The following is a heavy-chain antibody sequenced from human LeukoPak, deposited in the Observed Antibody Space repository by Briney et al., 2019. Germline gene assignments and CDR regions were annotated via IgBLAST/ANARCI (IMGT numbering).Heavy chain of an antibody. V-gene: IGHV1-8*01. D-gene: IGHD6-19*01. CDR1: GYTFTSYD. Sequence: ASVKVSCKASGYTFTSYDINWVRQATAQGLEWMGWMNPKSCNTGYAQKFQGRVTISRNTSISTAYMELSSLRSEDTAVYYWARGLPPPPWGAVAGIDDYWGQGTLVTVSS. CDR2: MNPKSCNT. J-gene: IGHJ4*02. CDR3: ARGLPPPPWGAVAGIDDY.